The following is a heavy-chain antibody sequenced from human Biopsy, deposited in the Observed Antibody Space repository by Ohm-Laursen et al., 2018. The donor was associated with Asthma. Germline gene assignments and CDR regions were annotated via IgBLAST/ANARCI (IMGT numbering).Heavy chain of an antibody. CDR3: ARTYYDFLTGQVKDVFGV. V-gene: IGHV1-3*04. CDR1: GYNFISFA. Sequence: ASVKVSCKASGYNFISFAIHWVRQAPGQRLEWMGWVNTGNGDTKYSQKFQGRVTITRDTFASTAYMELRSLRSEDTATYYCARTYYDFLTGQVKDVFGVWGQGTMVTVSS. CDR2: VNTGNGDT. D-gene: IGHD3-9*01. J-gene: IGHJ3*01.